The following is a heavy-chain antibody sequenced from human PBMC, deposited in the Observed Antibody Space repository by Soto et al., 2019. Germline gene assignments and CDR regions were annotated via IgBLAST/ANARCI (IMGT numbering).Heavy chain of an antibody. CDR1: GFTFSSYG. V-gene: IGHV3-30*18. CDR3: AKCATTDTAMVSDGVLVFRWGDEYGMDV. D-gene: IGHD5-18*01. Sequence: GGSLRLSCAASGFTFSSYGMHWVRQAPGKGLEWVAVISYDGSNKYYADSVKGRFTISRDNSKNTLYLQMNSLRAEDTAVYYCAKCATTDTAMVSDGVLVFRWGDEYGMDVWGQGTTVTV. J-gene: IGHJ6*02. CDR2: ISYDGSNK.